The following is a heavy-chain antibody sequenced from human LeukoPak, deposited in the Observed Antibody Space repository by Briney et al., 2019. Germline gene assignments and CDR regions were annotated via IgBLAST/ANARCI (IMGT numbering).Heavy chain of an antibody. CDR3: AKNRAGYNWYFDL. CDR1: GFTFSSYA. CDR2: ISGGGGST. J-gene: IGHJ2*01. D-gene: IGHD3-9*01. V-gene: IGHV3-23*01. Sequence: GGSLRLSCAASGFTFSSYAMSWVRQAPGKGLEWVSAISGGGGSTYYADSVKGRFTISRDNSKTTLYLQMNSLRAEDTAVYYCAKNRAGYNWYFDLWGRGTLVTVSS.